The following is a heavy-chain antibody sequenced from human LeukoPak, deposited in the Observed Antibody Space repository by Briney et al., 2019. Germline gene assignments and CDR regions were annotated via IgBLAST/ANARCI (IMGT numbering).Heavy chain of an antibody. CDR1: GGSFSAYY. CDR2: INYGEST. D-gene: IGHD2-21*02. Sequence: PSETLSLTCAVYGGSFSAYYWSWIRQPPGKGLEWIGEINYGESTNYNPSLKSRVTISVDTSTNQFPLKLSSVTAADTAVYYCARSSLTSLLASGSHLITECFDYWGQGTLVTVSS. CDR3: ARSSLTSLLASGSHLITECFDY. V-gene: IGHV4-34*01. J-gene: IGHJ4*02.